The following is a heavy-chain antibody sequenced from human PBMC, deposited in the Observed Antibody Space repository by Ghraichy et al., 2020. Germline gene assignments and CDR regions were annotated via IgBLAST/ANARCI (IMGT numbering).Heavy chain of an antibody. CDR1: GGSVSSGSYY. V-gene: IGHV4-61*01. CDR3: ARERRDYDFWGGNDY. Sequence: SETLSLTCTVSGGSVSSGSYYWSWIRQPPGKGLEWIGYIYYSGSTNYNPSLKSRVTISVDTSKNQFSLKLSSVTAADTAVYYCARERRDYDFWGGNDYWGQGTLVTVSS. J-gene: IGHJ4*02. D-gene: IGHD3-3*01. CDR2: IYYSGST.